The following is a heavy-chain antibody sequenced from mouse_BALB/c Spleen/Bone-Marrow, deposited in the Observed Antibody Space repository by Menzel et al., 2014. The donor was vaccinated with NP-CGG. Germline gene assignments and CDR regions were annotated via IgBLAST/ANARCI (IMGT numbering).Heavy chain of an antibody. D-gene: IGHD2-3*01. CDR2: INPGSGST. J-gene: IGHJ2*01. CDR1: GYAFTDYS. V-gene: IGHV1-54*01. CDR3: ARYDGYFDY. Sequence: QVQLKESGAELVRPGTSVKVSCKASGYAFTDYSMEWLKQRPGQGLEWIGVINPGSGSTNYNEKFKDKATLTADKSSSTAYMRLSSLTSDDSAVYFCARYDGYFDYWGQGTILTVSS.